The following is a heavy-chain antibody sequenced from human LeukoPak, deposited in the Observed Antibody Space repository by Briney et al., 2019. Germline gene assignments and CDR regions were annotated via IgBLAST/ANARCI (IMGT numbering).Heavy chain of an antibody. CDR1: GGTFSSYA. CDR3: ARDLTDFLDC. V-gene: IGHV1-46*01. J-gene: IGHJ4*02. Sequence: ASVKVSCKASGGTFSSYAISWVRQAPGQGLEWMGIINPSGGSTSYAQKFQGRVTMTRDTSTSTVYMELSSLRSEDTAVYYCARDLTDFLDCWGQGTLVTVSS. CDR2: INPSGGST.